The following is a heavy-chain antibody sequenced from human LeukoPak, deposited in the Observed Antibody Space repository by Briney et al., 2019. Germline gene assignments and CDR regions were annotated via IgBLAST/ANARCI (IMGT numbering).Heavy chain of an antibody. J-gene: IGHJ4*02. CDR2: ISCSDANT. CDR1: GFTFRNYA. Sequence: HTGGSLRLSCAASGFTFRNYAMYWVRQAPGKGLEWVSAISCSDANTYYADSVKGRFTISRDNSKNTLYLQMNSLRAEDTALYYCAIREPIGYWGQGTLVTVSS. V-gene: IGHV3-23*01. CDR3: AIREPIGY. D-gene: IGHD1-14*01.